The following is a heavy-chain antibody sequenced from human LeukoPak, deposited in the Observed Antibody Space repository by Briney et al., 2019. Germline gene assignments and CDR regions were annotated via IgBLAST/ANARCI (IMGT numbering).Heavy chain of an antibody. CDR2: IYTSGST. V-gene: IGHV4-4*07. CDR3: ARLMVRGVTHTLFDY. Sequence: SETLSLTCTVSGGSISSYYWSWIRQPAGKGLEWIGRIYTSGSTNYNPSLKSRVTMSVDTSKNQFSLKLSSVTAADTAVYYCARLMVRGVTHTLFDYWGQGTLVTVSS. J-gene: IGHJ4*02. CDR1: GGSISSYY. D-gene: IGHD3-10*01.